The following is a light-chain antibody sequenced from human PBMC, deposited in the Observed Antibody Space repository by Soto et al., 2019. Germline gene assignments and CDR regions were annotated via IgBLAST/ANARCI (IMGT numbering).Light chain of an antibody. CDR1: QSVSSNN. CDR2: GAS. CDR3: HQYGSSPLT. J-gene: IGKJ4*01. V-gene: IGKV3-20*01. Sequence: EIVLSQSPGTLSLSPGERATLSCRARQSVSSNNLAWYQQKPGQAPRLLIYGASSRATGIPDRFSGSGSGTDLTLTISSLEPEHCAVYHCHQYGSSPLTFGGGTKGEIK.